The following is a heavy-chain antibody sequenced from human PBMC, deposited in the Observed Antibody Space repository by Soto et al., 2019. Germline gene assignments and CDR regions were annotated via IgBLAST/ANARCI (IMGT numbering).Heavy chain of an antibody. CDR2: FDPEDGET. CDR1: GYTFTSYD. Sequence: ASVKVSCKASGYTFTSYDINWVRQAPGKGLEWMGGFDPEDGETIYAQKFQGRVTMTEDTSTDTAYMELSSLRSEDTAVYYCATVKTLRFLEWLPYYGMDVWGQGTTVTVSS. V-gene: IGHV1-24*01. D-gene: IGHD3-3*01. CDR3: ATVKTLRFLEWLPYYGMDV. J-gene: IGHJ6*02.